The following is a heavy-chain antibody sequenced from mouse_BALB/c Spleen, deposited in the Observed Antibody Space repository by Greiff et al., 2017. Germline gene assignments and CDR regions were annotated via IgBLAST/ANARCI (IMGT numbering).Heavy chain of an antibody. CDR1: GFTFSDYY. Sequence: EVMLVESGGGLVKPGGSLKLSCAASGFTFSDYYMYWVRQTPEKRLEWVATISDGGSYTYYPDSVKGRFTISRDNAKNNLYLQMSSLKSEDTAMYYCAVAYYRYDGGAMDYWGQGTSVTVSS. D-gene: IGHD2-14*01. CDR2: ISDGGSYT. J-gene: IGHJ4*01. CDR3: AVAYYRYDGGAMDY. V-gene: IGHV5-4*02.